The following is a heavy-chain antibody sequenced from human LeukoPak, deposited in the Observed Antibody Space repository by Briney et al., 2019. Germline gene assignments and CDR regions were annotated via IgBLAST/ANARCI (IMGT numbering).Heavy chain of an antibody. V-gene: IGHV3-30*02. Sequence: GGSLRLSCAASGFTFSSYGMHWVRQAPGKGLEWVAFIRYDGSNKYYADSVKGRFTISRDNSKNTLYLQMNSLRAEDTAVYYCAREARYSGSYGAFDIWGQGTMVTVSS. D-gene: IGHD1-26*01. CDR3: AREARYSGSYGAFDI. CDR1: GFTFSSYG. J-gene: IGHJ3*02. CDR2: IRYDGSNK.